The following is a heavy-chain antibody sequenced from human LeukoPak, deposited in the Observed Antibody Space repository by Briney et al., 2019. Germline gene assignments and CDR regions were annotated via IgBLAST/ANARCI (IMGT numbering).Heavy chain of an antibody. CDR2: ISYDGSNK. CDR1: GFTFSSYA. V-gene: IGHV3-30*04. Sequence: PGRSLRLSCAASGFTFSSYAMHWVRQAPGKGLEWVAVISYDGSNKYYADSVKGRFTISRDNSKNTLFLQMNSLRAEDTALYYCAKAGEWPARHLTAAGGTTDYWGQGTLVTVSS. D-gene: IGHD6-13*01. J-gene: IGHJ4*02. CDR3: AKAGEWPARHLTAAGGTTDY.